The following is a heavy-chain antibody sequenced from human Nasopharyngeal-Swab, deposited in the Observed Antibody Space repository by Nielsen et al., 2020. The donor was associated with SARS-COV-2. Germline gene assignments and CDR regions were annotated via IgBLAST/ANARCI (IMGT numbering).Heavy chain of an antibody. CDR1: GGSISSYY. CDR3: ARDASGSSGWYTGHNWFDP. Sequence: SETLSLTCTVSGGSISSYYWSWIRQSPGKGLEWIGYIYYSGSTNYNPSLKSRVTISVDTSKNQFSLKLSSVTAADTAVYYCARDASGSSGWYTGHNWFDPWGQGTLVTVSS. CDR2: IYYSGST. J-gene: IGHJ5*02. V-gene: IGHV4-59*01. D-gene: IGHD6-19*01.